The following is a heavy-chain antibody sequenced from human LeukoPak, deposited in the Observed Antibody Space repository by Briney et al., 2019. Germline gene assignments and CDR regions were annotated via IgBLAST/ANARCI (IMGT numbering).Heavy chain of an antibody. CDR3: VRDAPHNRFDP. CDR1: GFSLSDYW. D-gene: IGHD2/OR15-2a*01. CDR2: INSDGSLT. Sequence: PGGSLRLSCAVSGFSLSDYWMHWVRQVPGKGLVWVSYINSDGSLTTYADSVKGRFTISRDNGKNTLYLQMNSLRDEDSALYYFVRDAPHNRFDPWGQGTPVTVSS. V-gene: IGHV3-74*01. J-gene: IGHJ5*02.